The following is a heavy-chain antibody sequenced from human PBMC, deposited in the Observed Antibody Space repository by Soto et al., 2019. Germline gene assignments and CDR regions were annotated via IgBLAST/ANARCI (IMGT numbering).Heavy chain of an antibody. Sequence: RASVEVSCKASGYTFTSYCISWVLQAPGQGLEWMGWISAYNGNTNYAQKLQGRVTMTTDTSTSTAYMELRSLRSDDTAVYYCARDPPDMSAFDYWGQGTLVTVSS. CDR2: ISAYNGNT. CDR1: GYTFTSYC. V-gene: IGHV1-18*01. CDR3: ARDPPDMSAFDY. J-gene: IGHJ4*02. D-gene: IGHD2-15*01.